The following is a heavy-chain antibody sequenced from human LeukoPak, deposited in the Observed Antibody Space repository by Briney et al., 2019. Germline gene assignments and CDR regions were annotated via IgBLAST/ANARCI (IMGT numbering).Heavy chain of an antibody. Sequence: GGSLRLSCAASGFTFSNYAVHWVRQAPGKGLEWVAVISFDGSKKYYADSVKGRFTISRDNSKNTLYLQMNSLRAEDTAVYYCARGFGYVPPLGFDYWGQGTLVTVSS. CDR1: GFTFSNYA. D-gene: IGHD5-18*01. CDR2: ISFDGSKK. J-gene: IGHJ4*02. CDR3: ARGFGYVPPLGFDY. V-gene: IGHV3-30*04.